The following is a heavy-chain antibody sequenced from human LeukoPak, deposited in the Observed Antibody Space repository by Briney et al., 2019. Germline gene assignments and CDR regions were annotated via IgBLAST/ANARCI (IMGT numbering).Heavy chain of an antibody. CDR2: TSDDGRKK. D-gene: IGHD2-2*01. J-gene: IGHJ5*02. V-gene: IGHV3-30*01. CDR3: ARDRSYAVNQGGWLDP. CDR1: GFTFSNFA. Sequence: GGSLRLSCVASGFTFSNFAIHWVRQGPGRGLEWVAVTSDDGRKKYYADSVKGRFTISRDNSKNTLYLQMNSLRTDDTAIYYCARDRSYAVNQGGWLDPWGQGTLVSVSS.